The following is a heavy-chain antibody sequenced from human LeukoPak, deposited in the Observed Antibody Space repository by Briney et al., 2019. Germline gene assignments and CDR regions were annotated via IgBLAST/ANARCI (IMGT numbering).Heavy chain of an antibody. CDR2: LSYDGSKT. J-gene: IGHJ6*02. D-gene: IGHD3-10*01. V-gene: IGHV3-30-3*01. CDR1: GFTFRTYP. Sequence: GGSLRLSCAASGFTFRTYPMHWVRQAPGKGLEWVAILSYDGSKTHYADSVKGRFTISRDSSKTTLYLQMNSLGPGDTAVYYCARDGSGSESNSCCAMDVWGQGTSVTVSS. CDR3: ARDGSGSESNSCCAMDV.